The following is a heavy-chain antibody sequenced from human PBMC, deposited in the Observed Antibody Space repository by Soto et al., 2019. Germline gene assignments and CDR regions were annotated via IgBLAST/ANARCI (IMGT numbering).Heavy chain of an antibody. J-gene: IGHJ4*02. Sequence: QMQLVQSGAEARKPGASVKVSCNTSGYTFTGYYLNWVRQAPGRGLEWVGWINPKTGDTNNAQKFQGRVTKTTDTSISTGYMELRGLKSDDTAVYYCVTGDHLVRWGQGTRVTVSS. CDR3: VTGDHLVR. D-gene: IGHD6-6*01. V-gene: IGHV1-2*02. CDR2: INPKTGDT. CDR1: GYTFTGYY.